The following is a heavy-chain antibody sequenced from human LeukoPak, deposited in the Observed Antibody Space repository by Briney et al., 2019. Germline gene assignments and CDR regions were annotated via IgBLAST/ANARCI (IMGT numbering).Heavy chain of an antibody. CDR3: AKVADCSSTSCYTLAY. CDR1: GFTFSSYG. Sequence: GRSLRLSCAASGFTFSSYGMHWVRQAPGKGLEWVAVISYDGSNKYYADSVKGRFTLSRDNSQNTLYLQMNSLRAEDTAVYYCAKVADCSSTSCYTLAYWGQGTLVTVSS. J-gene: IGHJ4*02. D-gene: IGHD2-2*02. V-gene: IGHV3-30*18. CDR2: ISYDGSNK.